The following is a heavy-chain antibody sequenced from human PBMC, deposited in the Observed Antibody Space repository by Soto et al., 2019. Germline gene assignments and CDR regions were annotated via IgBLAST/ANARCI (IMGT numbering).Heavy chain of an antibody. Sequence: QVQLQESGPGLVKPSGTLSLACAVSGGSISTYNWWNWVRQSPGEGLEWIGEIYHSGITSYNPSLKSRVTISVDKSRKQFSLKLSSVTAADTAVYYCARGPDYSGVTHGYFDYWGQGTLVAVSS. J-gene: IGHJ4*02. D-gene: IGHD6-19*01. V-gene: IGHV4-4*02. CDR1: GGSISTYNW. CDR3: ARGPDYSGVTHGYFDY. CDR2: IYHSGIT.